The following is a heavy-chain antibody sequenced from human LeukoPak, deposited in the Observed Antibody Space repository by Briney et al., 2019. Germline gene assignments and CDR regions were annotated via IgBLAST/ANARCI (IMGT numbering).Heavy chain of an antibody. Sequence: PSETLSLTCTVSGASVSSGSFYWVWVRQPPGKGLQWMGSSYFSGSPYYNPSLKSRVTISVDTSKNQFSLKLSSVTAADTAVYYCAKSGALPFKYYFDSWGQGTLVTVSS. CDR3: AKSGALPFKYYFDS. CDR2: SYFSGSP. CDR1: GASVSSGSFY. D-gene: IGHD1-26*01. V-gene: IGHV4-39*01. J-gene: IGHJ4*02.